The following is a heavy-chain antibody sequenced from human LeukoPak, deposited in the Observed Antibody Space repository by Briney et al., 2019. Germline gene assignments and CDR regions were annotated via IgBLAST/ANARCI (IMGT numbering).Heavy chain of an antibody. V-gene: IGHV1-69*01. D-gene: IGHD3-10*01. J-gene: IGHJ4*02. CDR2: IIPIFGTA. CDR3: ARATLLWFGELVDY. CDR1: GGTFSSYA. Sequence: SVNVSFTASGGTFSSYAISWVRQAPGQGLEWMGGIIPIFGTANYAQKFQGRVTITADESTSTAYMELSSLRSEDTAVYYCARATLLWFGELVDYWGQGTLVTVSS.